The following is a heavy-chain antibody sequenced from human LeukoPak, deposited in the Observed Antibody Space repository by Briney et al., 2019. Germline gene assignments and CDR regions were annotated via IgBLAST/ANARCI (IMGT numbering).Heavy chain of an antibody. Sequence: ASVKVSCKASGYTFTGYYMHWVRQAPGQGLEWMGWINPNSGDTNYAQKFQGRVTMTRDTSISTAYMELSRLRSDDTAVYYCARSCGKRYCSIGGYYMDVWGKGTTVTVSS. CDR1: GYTFTGYY. V-gene: IGHV1-2*02. CDR2: INPNSGDT. CDR3: ARSCGKRYCSIGGYYMDV. J-gene: IGHJ6*03. D-gene: IGHD2-2*01.